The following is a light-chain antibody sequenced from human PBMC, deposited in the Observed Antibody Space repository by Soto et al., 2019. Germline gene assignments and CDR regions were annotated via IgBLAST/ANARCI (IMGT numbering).Light chain of an antibody. CDR2: AAS. Sequence: DIQMTQSPSSVSASVGDRVTITCRASQGISSRLAWYQQKPGKAPNLLIYAASSLQSGVASRFSGSGSETDLTLTIGSLQPEDFASYYCQQANRFPLTFGGGTKEEIK. CDR3: QQANRFPLT. V-gene: IGKV1-12*01. J-gene: IGKJ4*01. CDR1: QGISSR.